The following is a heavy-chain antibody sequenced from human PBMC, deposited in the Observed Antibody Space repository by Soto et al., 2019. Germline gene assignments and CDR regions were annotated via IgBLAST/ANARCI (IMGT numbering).Heavy chain of an antibody. D-gene: IGHD3-10*01. Sequence: VQVLESGGDLVQPGGSLRLSCAASGFTFSSYAMSWVRQAPGKGLEWVSTISGSGGSTYFADSVKGRFIISRDNSKNMLNMQMNSLRADDTAVYYCAKHAGDYYRYMDVWGKGTTVTVSS. V-gene: IGHV3-23*01. CDR3: AKHAGDYYRYMDV. CDR2: ISGSGGST. J-gene: IGHJ6*03. CDR1: GFTFSSYA.